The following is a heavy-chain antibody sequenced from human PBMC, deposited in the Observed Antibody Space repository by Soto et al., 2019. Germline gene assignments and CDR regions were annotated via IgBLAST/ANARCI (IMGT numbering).Heavy chain of an antibody. CDR3: ARGSYYGGHYEAWFDP. V-gene: IGHV1-69*02. Sequence: QVQLLQSGGELKKPGSSVKVSCKSSGDTFSTDTISWVRQAPGQGLEWMGRIIPILNVTNYAQSFQGRLTNTADKPTTTAYMELSSLRSDDTAMYYCARGSYYGGHYEAWFDPWGQGTLVTVSP. D-gene: IGHD3-3*01. CDR2: IIPILNVT. J-gene: IGHJ5*02. CDR1: GDTFSTDT.